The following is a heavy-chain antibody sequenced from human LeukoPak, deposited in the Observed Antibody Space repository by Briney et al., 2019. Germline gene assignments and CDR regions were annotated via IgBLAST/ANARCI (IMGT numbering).Heavy chain of an antibody. CDR3: ARLMDGVGWFDP. CDR2: MNPNSGNT. V-gene: IGHV1-8*03. Sequence: ASVKVSCKASGYTFTGYYMHWVRQAPGQGLEWMGWMNPNSGNTGYAQKFQGRVTITRNTSISTAYMELSSLRSEDTAVYYCARLMDGVGWFDPWGQGTLVTVSS. J-gene: IGHJ5*02. CDR1: GYTFTGYY. D-gene: IGHD2-8*01.